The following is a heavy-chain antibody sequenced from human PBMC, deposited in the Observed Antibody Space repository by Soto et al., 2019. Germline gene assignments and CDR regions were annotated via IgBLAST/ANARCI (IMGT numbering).Heavy chain of an antibody. Sequence: PSETLSLTCTVSGGSISSGGYYWSWIRQHPGKGLEWVGYIYYSGSTYYNQSLKSRVTISVDTSKNQFSLKLSSVTAADTAVYYCARVPLKSGYYRNYYYYYMDVWGKGTTVTVSS. CDR2: IYYSGST. J-gene: IGHJ6*03. D-gene: IGHD3-3*01. CDR3: ARVPLKSGYYRNYYYYYMDV. CDR1: GGSISSGGYY. V-gene: IGHV4-31*03.